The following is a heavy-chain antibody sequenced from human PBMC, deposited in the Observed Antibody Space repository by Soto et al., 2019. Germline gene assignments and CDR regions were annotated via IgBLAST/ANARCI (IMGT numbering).Heavy chain of an antibody. Sequence: GGSLRLSCAASGFKYTDFALHWVRQAPGKGLEWVAIISYDGSDKYYADSMKGRFVISRDNPKNTLYLEMNSLRPEDTAVYFCARRAWDSYYAIDVWGQGTTVTVSS. CDR1: GFKYTDFA. V-gene: IGHV3-30*09. CDR2: ISYDGSDK. CDR3: ARRAWDSYYAIDV. D-gene: IGHD3-22*01. J-gene: IGHJ6*02.